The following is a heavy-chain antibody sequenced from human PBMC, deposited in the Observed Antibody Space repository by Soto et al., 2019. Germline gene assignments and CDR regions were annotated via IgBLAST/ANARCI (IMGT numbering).Heavy chain of an antibody. CDR1: GGTFSSYA. CDR2: IIPIFGTA. D-gene: IGHD6-6*01. CDR3: ASRDEPRPGYYYYYGMDV. Sequence: SVKVSCKASGGTFSSYAISWVRQAPGQGLEWMGGIIPIFGTANYAQKFQGRVTITADESTSTAYMELSSLRSEDTAVYYCASRDEPRPGYYYYYGMDVWGQGTTVTVSS. V-gene: IGHV1-69*13. J-gene: IGHJ6*02.